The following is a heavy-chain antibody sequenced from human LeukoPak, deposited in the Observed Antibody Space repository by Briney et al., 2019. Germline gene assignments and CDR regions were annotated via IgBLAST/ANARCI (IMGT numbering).Heavy chain of an antibody. CDR3: ARVEYSSSWYNAFDI. D-gene: IGHD6-13*01. Sequence: PGGSLRLSCAASGFTFDDYAMHWVRQAPGKGLEWVSGISWNSGSIGYADSVKGRFTISRDNAKNSLYLQMNSLRAEDTALYYCARVEYSSSWYNAFDIWGQGTMVTVSS. V-gene: IGHV3-9*01. CDR2: ISWNSGSI. CDR1: GFTFDDYA. J-gene: IGHJ3*02.